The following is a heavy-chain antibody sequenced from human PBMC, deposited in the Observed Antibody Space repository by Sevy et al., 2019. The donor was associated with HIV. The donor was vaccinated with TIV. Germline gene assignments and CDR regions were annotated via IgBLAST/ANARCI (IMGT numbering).Heavy chain of an antibody. Sequence: AGSLRLSCAASGFTFSYFSMHWVRQAPGKGLEWVATISYDGSNEHYADSVKGRFTISRDNSKNALYLQMNSLRAEDTAVYSCALERLSSDVAEYFENWGQGTLVTVSS. CDR3: ALERLSSDVAEYFEN. D-gene: IGHD1-1*01. CDR1: GFTFSYFS. J-gene: IGHJ1*01. CDR2: ISYDGSNE. V-gene: IGHV3-30-3*01.